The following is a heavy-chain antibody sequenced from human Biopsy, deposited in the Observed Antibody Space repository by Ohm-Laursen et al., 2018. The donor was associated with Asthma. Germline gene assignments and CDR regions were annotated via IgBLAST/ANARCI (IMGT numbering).Heavy chain of an antibody. V-gene: IGHV3-30*03. CDR3: TTRPRAANRLDP. CDR2: ISYDGSKR. CDR1: GFTFSSFG. D-gene: IGHD2-15*01. Sequence: SLRLSCAASGFTFSSFGIHWVRQAPGKGLEWVALISYDGSKRHSADSVRGRFTISRDNSKNTLYLQMNSLKTEDTAVYYCTTRPRAANRLDPWGQGTLVTVSS. J-gene: IGHJ5*02.